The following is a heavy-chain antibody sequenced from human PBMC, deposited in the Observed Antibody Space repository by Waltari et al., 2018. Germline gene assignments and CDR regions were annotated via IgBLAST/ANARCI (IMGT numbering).Heavy chain of an antibody. CDR2: SHPILGIA. V-gene: IGHV1-69*04. J-gene: IGHJ1*01. CDR3: ASPTVTTARGYFQH. CDR1: GGTFSSYA. D-gene: IGHD4-17*01. Sequence: QVQLVQSRAEVKKPGSSVKVSCKASGGTFSSYAISWVRQAPGQGLAWMGGSHPILGIANDAQKFQGRVTITADESTSTAYMELSSLRSEDTAVYYCASPTVTTARGYFQHWGQGTLVTVSS.